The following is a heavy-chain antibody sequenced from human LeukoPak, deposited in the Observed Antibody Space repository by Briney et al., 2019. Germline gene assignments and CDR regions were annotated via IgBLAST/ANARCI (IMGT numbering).Heavy chain of an antibody. CDR2: INPNSGGT. Sequence: RASVKVSCKASGYTFTGYYMHWVRQAPGQGLEWMGWINPNSGGTNYAQKFQGRVTMTRDTSISTAYMELSRLRSDDTAVYYCAREGRHYYGSGSYYNGYFDYWGQGTLATVSS. CDR1: GYTFTGYY. D-gene: IGHD3-10*01. J-gene: IGHJ4*02. V-gene: IGHV1-2*02. CDR3: AREGRHYYGSGSYYNGYFDY.